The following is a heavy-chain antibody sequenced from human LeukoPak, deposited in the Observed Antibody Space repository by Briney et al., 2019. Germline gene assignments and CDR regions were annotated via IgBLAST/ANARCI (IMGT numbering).Heavy chain of an antibody. CDR3: ARDLSDSSGYDEVGFDY. Sequence: GASVKVSCKASGYTFTSYGISWVRQAPGQGLEWMGWISAYNGNTNYAQKLQGRVTMTTDTSTSTAYMELRSLRSDDTAVYYCARDLSDSSGYDEVGFDYWGQGTLVTVSS. J-gene: IGHJ4*02. CDR2: ISAYNGNT. CDR1: GYTFTSYG. D-gene: IGHD3-22*01. V-gene: IGHV1-18*01.